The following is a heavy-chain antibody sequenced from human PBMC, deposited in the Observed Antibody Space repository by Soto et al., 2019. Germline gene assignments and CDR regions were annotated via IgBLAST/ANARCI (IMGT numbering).Heavy chain of an antibody. V-gene: IGHV4-4*02. Sequence: QVQLQESGPGLVKPSGTLSLTCAVSGGSIRSSNWWSWVRHPPGKGLQLIGEIFHSGSTNYIPSLKSRVTISVDKSRNQFSLELSSVTAADTAVYYCARRWGEGRVDYWGQGTLVTVSS. D-gene: IGHD3-10*01. J-gene: IGHJ4*02. CDR2: IFHSGST. CDR1: GGSIRSSNW. CDR3: ARRWGEGRVDY.